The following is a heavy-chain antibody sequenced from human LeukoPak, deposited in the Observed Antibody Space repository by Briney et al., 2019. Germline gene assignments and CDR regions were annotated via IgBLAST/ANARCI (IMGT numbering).Heavy chain of an antibody. D-gene: IGHD1-1*01. V-gene: IGHV4-59*01. Sequence: SETLSLTCTVSGGSISSYYWSWIRQPPGKGLEWIGYIYYSGSTNYNPSLKSRVTISVDTSKNQFSLKLSSVTAADTAVYYCARSLGGTTGYFDYWGQGTLVTVSS. J-gene: IGHJ4*02. CDR2: IYYSGST. CDR3: ARSLGGTTGYFDY. CDR1: GGSISSYY.